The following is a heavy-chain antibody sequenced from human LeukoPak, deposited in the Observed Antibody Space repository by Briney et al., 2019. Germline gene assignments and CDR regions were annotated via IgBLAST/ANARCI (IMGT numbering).Heavy chain of an antibody. D-gene: IGHD4-11*01. J-gene: IGHJ5*02. CDR1: GGSISSGGYY. CDR2: IYYSGST. Sequence: PSQTLSLTCTVSGGSISSGGYYWSWIRQHPGKGLEWIGYIYYSGSTYYNPSFKSRVTISVDTSKNQFSLKLSSVTAADTAVYYCARGSGNYFWFDPWGQGTLVTVSS. CDR3: ARGSGNYFWFDP. V-gene: IGHV4-31*03.